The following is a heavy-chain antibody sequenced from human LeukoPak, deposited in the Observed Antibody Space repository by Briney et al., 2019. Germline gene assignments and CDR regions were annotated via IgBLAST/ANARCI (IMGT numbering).Heavy chain of an antibody. CDR3: VRGDSRVSSTSCSV. CDR2: IYSSGRT. J-gene: IGHJ4*02. V-gene: IGHV4-59*08. D-gene: IGHD2-2*01. CDR1: GDSISGHY. Sequence: SETLSLTCTVSGDSISGHYWSWIRQPPGKGLQWVAYIYSSGRTDYNPSLKSRVTISVDTTKKQFFLKLTSVTAADTAVYYCVRGDSRVSSTSCSVWGQGTLVTVSS.